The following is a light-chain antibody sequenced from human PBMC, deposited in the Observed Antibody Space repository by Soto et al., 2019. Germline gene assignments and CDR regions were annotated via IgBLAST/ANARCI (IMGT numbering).Light chain of an antibody. CDR3: QQRSNPLT. V-gene: IGKV3-11*01. J-gene: IGKJ4*01. CDR1: QSVSSY. CDR2: DAS. Sequence: EIVLTQSPATLSLSPGERATLSCRASQSVSSYLAWYQQKLGQAPRSLIYDASNRATGFPARFSGSGSGTDFTLTFSSLEPEDFAVYYCQQRSNPLTFGGGTKVDIK.